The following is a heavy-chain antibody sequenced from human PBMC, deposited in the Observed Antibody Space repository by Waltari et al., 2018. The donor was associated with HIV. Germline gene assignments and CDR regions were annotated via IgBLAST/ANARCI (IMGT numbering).Heavy chain of an antibody. CDR1: GYSFRDYC. J-gene: IGHJ5*02. CDR3: ARGSLLRNWLDP. V-gene: IGHV1-18*01. Sequence: QLHLVQSGAEVKKPGASVTVSCEASGYSFRDYCISWVRQAPGQGLEGMGWISGLSEERRNYALKFQRRVTLSTDTSTTTAYMELRSLRSDDTAIYYCARGSLLRNWLDPWGQGTLVTVSS. D-gene: IGHD3-22*01. CDR2: ISGLSEERR.